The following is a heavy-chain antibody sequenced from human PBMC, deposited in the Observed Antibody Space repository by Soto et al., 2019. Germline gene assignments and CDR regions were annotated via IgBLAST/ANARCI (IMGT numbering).Heavy chain of an antibody. CDR1: GFTFSSYA. V-gene: IGHV3-23*01. J-gene: IGHJ4*02. D-gene: IGHD6-19*01. CDR2: ISGSGGST. Sequence: EVQLLESGGGLVQPGGSLRLSCAASGFTFSSYAMSWVRQAPGKGLEWVSAISGSGGSTYYADSVKGRFTISRDNSKNTLYLQMNSLRAEDSAVYYCAKDISGWYRSFDYWGQGTLVTVSS. CDR3: AKDISGWYRSFDY.